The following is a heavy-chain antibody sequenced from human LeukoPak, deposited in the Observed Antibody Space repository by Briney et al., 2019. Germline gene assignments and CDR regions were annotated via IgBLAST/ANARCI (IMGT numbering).Heavy chain of an antibody. CDR2: ISYDGSNK. Sequence: GGSLRLSCAASGFTFSSYAMHWVRQAPGKGLEWVAVISYDGSNKYYADSVKGRFTISRDNSKNTLYLQMNSLRAEDTAVYYCARVRYYGSGSPIPGDYYYGMDVWGQGTTVTVSS. CDR1: GFTFSSYA. D-gene: IGHD3-10*01. CDR3: ARVRYYGSGSPIPGDYYYGMDV. V-gene: IGHV3-30-3*01. J-gene: IGHJ6*02.